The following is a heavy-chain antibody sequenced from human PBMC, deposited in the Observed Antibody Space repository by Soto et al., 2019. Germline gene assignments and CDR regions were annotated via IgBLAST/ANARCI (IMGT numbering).Heavy chain of an antibody. J-gene: IGHJ5*01. CDR2: IKHTGDA. CDR3: AREGRLQWFES. V-gene: IGHV4-4*02. CDR1: GDSIKTETW. Sequence: QVHLQESGPGLVKPSETLSLTCAVSGDSIKTETWWSWLRQLPGTGLEWIGEIKHTGDANANPALRSRVSMSVDRTKNQFFRNLRSVSAADTAVYFWAREGRLQWFESWGQGTLVTVSS.